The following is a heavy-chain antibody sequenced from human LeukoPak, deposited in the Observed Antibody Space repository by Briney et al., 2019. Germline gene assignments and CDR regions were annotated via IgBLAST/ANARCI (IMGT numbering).Heavy chain of an antibody. J-gene: IGHJ4*02. CDR2: IKQDGSQ. D-gene: IGHD4-17*01. V-gene: IGHV3-7*01. Sequence: GGPLRLSCAASGFTFSRQWMGWVRQAPGKGPEWVASIKQDGSQYYVDSVKGRFIISRDNAKNSLYLQMNSLRAEDTAVYSCARGPDYGDRLDFFDYWGQGTLVTVPS. CDR3: ARGPDYGDRLDFFDY. CDR1: GFTFSRQW.